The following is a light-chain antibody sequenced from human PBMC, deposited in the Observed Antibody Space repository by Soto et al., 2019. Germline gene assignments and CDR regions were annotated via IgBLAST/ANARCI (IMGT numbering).Light chain of an antibody. CDR1: QSVSIY. Sequence: EIVLTQSPATLSLSPGERATLSCRASQSVSIYLAWYQQRPGQTPRLLIYDIETRAAGIPARFSGSVFRADYTLTISNLQPEDSAVYYCQQRVAWPNSFVGGTKVEI. CDR2: DIE. CDR3: QQRVAWPNS. V-gene: IGKV3-11*01. J-gene: IGKJ4*01.